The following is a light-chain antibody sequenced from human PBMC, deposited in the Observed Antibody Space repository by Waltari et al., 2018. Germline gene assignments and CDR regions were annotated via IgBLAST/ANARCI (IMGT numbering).Light chain of an antibody. CDR2: EVS. CDR1: SSDVGSYNL. Sequence: QSALTQPASVSGSPGQSITISCTGTSSDVGSYNLVSWYQQDPGKAPKRMIDEVSKRPAGLSNLFSGSKSGNTASLTISWLQAEDDADYYCCSYAGSSTFVVFGGGTKLTVL. V-gene: IGLV2-23*02. CDR3: CSYAGSSTFVV. J-gene: IGLJ2*01.